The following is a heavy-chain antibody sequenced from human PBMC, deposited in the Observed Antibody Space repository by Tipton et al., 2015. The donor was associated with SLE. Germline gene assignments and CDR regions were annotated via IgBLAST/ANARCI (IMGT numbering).Heavy chain of an antibody. V-gene: IGHV4-59*11. CDR3: ARGLRADSTSHFDH. CDR1: GGSPSCHY. D-gene: IGHD6-13*01. Sequence: TLSLTCTVSGGSPSCHYWCWIRQTPERGLEWIGYVFYKGENYYTPPLKSRVTISADTSKNQFSLNLRSVTAADTAVYYCARGLRADSTSHFDHWGPGTLVTVSS. CDR2: VFYKGEN. J-gene: IGHJ4*02.